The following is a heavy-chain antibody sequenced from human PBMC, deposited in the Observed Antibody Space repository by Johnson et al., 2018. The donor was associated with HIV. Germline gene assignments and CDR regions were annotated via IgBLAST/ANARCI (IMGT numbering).Heavy chain of an antibody. CDR2: ICYDGSDK. D-gene: IGHD3-16*01. CDR3: AKDKSYGRYGDAFDI. CDR1: GFTFSTYG. Sequence: QVQLVESGGGVVQPGGSLRLSCAASGFTFSTYGMHWVRQAPGKGLEWVAVICYDGSDKYYADSVKGRFTISRDNSKNTLYLQMNSLRAEDQAVYYVAKDKSYGRYGDAFDIWGQGTMVTVSS. J-gene: IGHJ3*02. V-gene: IGHV3-33*06.